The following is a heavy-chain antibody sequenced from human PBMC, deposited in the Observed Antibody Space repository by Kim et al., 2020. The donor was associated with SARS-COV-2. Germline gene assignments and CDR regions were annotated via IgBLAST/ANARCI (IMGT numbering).Heavy chain of an antibody. D-gene: IGHD2-15*01. CDR2: ISASGART. J-gene: IGHJ2*01. CDR3: AKYVVVAGTRYFDL. V-gene: IGHV3-23*01. CDR1: GFIFSNYA. Sequence: GGSLRRSCAASGFIFSNYAMNWVRLAPGKGLEWVSAISASGARTYYADSEKGRFTISRDNSNLYLQMNSLRAEDTAIYYCAKYVVVAGTRYFDLWVRGT.